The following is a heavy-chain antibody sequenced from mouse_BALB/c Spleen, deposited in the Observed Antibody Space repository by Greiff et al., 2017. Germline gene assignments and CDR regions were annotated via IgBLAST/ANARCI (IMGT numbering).Heavy chain of an antibody. CDR3: TRGIYDYDGDFAY. D-gene: IGHD2-4*01. CDR1: GFTFSSYT. V-gene: IGHV5-6-4*01. Sequence: EVKLVESGGGLVKPGGSLKLSCAASGFTFSSYTMSWVRQTPEKRQEWVATISSGGSYTYYPDSVKGRFTISRDNAKNTLYLQMSSLKSEDTAMYYCTRGIYDYDGDFAYWGQGTLVTVSA. CDR2: ISSGGSYT. J-gene: IGHJ3*01.